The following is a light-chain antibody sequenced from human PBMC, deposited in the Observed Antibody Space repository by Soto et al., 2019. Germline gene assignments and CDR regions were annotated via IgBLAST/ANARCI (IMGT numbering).Light chain of an antibody. J-gene: IGKJ1*01. CDR2: GAS. V-gene: IGKV3-20*01. CDR1: QRVSSSY. CDR3: QQYGSSRT. Sequence: EIVLTQSPGTLSLSPGERATVSCRASQRVSSSYLAWYQQKPGQAPRLLIYGASSRATGIPDRFSGSGSGTDFTLTISRLEPEDFAVYYCQQYGSSRTFGQGTKVEIK.